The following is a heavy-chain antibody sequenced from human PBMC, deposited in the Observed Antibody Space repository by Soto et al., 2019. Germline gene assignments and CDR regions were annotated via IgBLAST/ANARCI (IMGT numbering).Heavy chain of an antibody. J-gene: IGHJ6*03. Sequence: SETLSLTCAVYGGSFSGYYWSWIRQPPGKGLEWIGEINHSGSTNYNPSLKSRVTISVDTSKNQFSLKLSLVTAADTAVYYCARGRYYGSGSYYFSDYYYMDVWGKGTTVTVSS. CDR1: GGSFSGYY. V-gene: IGHV4-34*01. D-gene: IGHD3-10*01. CDR2: INHSGST. CDR3: ARGRYYGSGSYYFSDYYYMDV.